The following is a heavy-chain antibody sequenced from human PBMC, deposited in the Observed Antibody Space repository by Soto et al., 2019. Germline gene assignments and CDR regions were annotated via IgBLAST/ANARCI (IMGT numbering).Heavy chain of an antibody. V-gene: IGHV4-39*01. CDR1: GGSISSSSYY. J-gene: IGHJ4*02. D-gene: IGHD1-26*01. Sequence: SETLSLTCTVSGGSISSSSYYWGWIRQPPGKGLEWIGSIYYSGSTYYNPSLKSRVTISVDTSKNQFSLKLSSVTAADTAVYHCARQQQSGELPLLDYWGQGTLVTVSS. CDR3: ARQQQSGELPLLDY. CDR2: IYYSGST.